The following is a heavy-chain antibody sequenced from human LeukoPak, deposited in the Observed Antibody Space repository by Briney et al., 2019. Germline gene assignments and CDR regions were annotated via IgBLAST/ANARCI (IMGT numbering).Heavy chain of an antibody. CDR2: IRSDTTT. Sequence: PGGSLRLSCAASGFTASSRTMIWVRQAPGKGLECVSYIRSDTTTEYTEYVKGRFTISRDNSKNKLYLQMNSLRAEDTAVYYCAKDRVAAVAAYYYGMDVWGQGTTVTVSS. V-gene: IGHV3-66*01. CDR3: AKDRVAAVAAYYYGMDV. J-gene: IGHJ6*02. CDR1: GFTASSRT. D-gene: IGHD6-19*01.